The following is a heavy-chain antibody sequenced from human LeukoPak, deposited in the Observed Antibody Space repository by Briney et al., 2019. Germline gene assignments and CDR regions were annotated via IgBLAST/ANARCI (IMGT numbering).Heavy chain of an antibody. D-gene: IGHD5-18*01. CDR1: GFTFSTYG. J-gene: IGHJ4*02. Sequence: PGGSLRLSCAASGFTFSTYGMHWVRQASGKGLEWVAFIQYDGSNKYYADSVKGRFTISRDNSKNTLYLQMNSLRAEDTAVYYCAKDPSTYSYGYKPFDYWGQGTLVTVSS. CDR2: IQYDGSNK. CDR3: AKDPSTYSYGYKPFDY. V-gene: IGHV3-30*02.